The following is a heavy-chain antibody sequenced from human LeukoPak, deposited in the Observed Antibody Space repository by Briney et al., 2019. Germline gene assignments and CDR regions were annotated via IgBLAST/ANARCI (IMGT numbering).Heavy chain of an antibody. Sequence: PETLSLTCTVSGGSISSYDWSWIREPPGKGLEWIGHIYYSGSTNYNPSLKSRVTISVDTSKNQFSLKLSSVTAADTAVYYFAAGSYYFDYWGQGTLVTVSS. CDR3: AAGSYYFDY. CDR1: GGSISSYD. CDR2: IYYSGST. V-gene: IGHV4-59*01. D-gene: IGHD1-26*01. J-gene: IGHJ4*02.